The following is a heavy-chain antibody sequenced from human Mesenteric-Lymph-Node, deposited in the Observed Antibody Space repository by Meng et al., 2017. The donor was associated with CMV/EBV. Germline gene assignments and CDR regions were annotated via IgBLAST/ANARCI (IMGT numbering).Heavy chain of an antibody. CDR3: AKDRGPQTTYDYDFRGYHRYGMDV. V-gene: IGHV3-23*03. Sequence: GGSLRLSCAASGFTFSSYAMSWVRQAPGKGLEWVSVIYGGGSSTYYADSVKGRFTISRDNSKNTLYLQMNSLRAEDTAVYYCAKDRGPQTTYDYDFRGYHRYGMDVWGQGTTVTVSS. J-gene: IGHJ6*02. CDR1: GFTFSSYA. CDR2: IYGGGSST. D-gene: IGHD3-3*01.